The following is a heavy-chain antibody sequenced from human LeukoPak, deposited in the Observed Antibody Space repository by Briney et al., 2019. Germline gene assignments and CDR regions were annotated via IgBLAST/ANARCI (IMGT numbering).Heavy chain of an antibody. Sequence: GGSLRLSCAASGFTFSSYSMNWVRQAPGKGLEWVSSISSSSSYIYYADSVKGRFTISRDNAKNSLYLQMNSLRAEDTAVYYCARLPRLYCSSTSCYNGYFQHWGQGTLVTVSS. J-gene: IGHJ1*01. D-gene: IGHD2-2*02. V-gene: IGHV3-21*01. CDR3: ARLPRLYCSSTSCYNGYFQH. CDR2: ISSSSSYI. CDR1: GFTFSSYS.